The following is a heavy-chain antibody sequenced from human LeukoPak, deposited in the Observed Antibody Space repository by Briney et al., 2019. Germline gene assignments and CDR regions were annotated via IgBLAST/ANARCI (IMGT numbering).Heavy chain of an antibody. V-gene: IGHV3-23*01. Sequence: GGSLRLSCAASGFTFSSYAMNWVRQAPGKGLEWVSVITGSGTSTYYADSVKGRFTISRDSSKNTLYLQMNSLRIEDTAVYYCAKRRYCSTASCYTDYWGQGTLVTVSS. CDR3: AKRRYCSTASCYTDY. D-gene: IGHD2-2*02. CDR2: ITGSGTST. CDR1: GFTFSSYA. J-gene: IGHJ4*02.